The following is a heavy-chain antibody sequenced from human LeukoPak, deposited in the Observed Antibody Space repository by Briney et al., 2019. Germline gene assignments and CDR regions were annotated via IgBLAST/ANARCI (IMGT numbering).Heavy chain of an antibody. Sequence: SETLSLTCSVSGGSLSAYYWNWIRQSPGKGLEWIGHIYYTGGTIYNPSLKSRVTMSLDTSKNQFSLNLNSVTAADTAVCYCARDPRPNSSNRFDTWGQGTLVTVSP. CDR2: IYYTGGT. CDR1: GGSLSAYY. CDR3: ARDPRPNSSNRFDT. J-gene: IGHJ5*02. V-gene: IGHV4-59*01. D-gene: IGHD6-13*01.